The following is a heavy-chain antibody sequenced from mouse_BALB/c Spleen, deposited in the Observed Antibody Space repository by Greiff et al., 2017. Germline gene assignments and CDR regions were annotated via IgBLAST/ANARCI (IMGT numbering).Heavy chain of an antibody. J-gene: IGHJ4*01. CDR1: GYAFSSYW. CDR2: IYPGDGDT. CDR3: ARPYYDYDGGRGYAMDY. Sequence: QVQLHQSGAELVRPGSSVKISCKASGYAFSSYWMNWVKQRPGQGLEWIGQIYPGDGDTNYNGKFKGKATLTADKSSSTAYMQLSSLTSEDSAVYFCARPYYDYDGGRGYAMDYWGQGTSVTVSS. D-gene: IGHD2-4*01. V-gene: IGHV1-80*01.